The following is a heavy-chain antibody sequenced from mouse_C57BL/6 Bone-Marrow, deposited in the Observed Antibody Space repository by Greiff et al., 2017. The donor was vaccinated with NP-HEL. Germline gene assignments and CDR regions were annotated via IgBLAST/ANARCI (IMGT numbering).Heavy chain of an antibody. Sequence: QVQLQQSGAELVKPGASVKMSCKASGYTFTSYWITWVKQRPGQGLEWIGDIYPGSGSTNYNEKFKSKATLTVDTSSSTAYMQLSSLTSEDSAVYYCASQGYYGYGFAYWGQGTLVTVSA. J-gene: IGHJ3*01. CDR3: ASQGYYGYGFAY. CDR1: GYTFTSYW. CDR2: IYPGSGST. V-gene: IGHV1-55*01. D-gene: IGHD2-2*01.